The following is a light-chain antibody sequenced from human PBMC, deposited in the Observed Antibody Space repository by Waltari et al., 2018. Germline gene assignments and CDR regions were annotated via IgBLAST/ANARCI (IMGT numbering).Light chain of an antibody. CDR3: QQYNVWPPST. CDR2: GAS. V-gene: IGKV3-15*01. Sequence: EIVMTQSPATLSVSPGKTANFPCSASQYVSNNLAWYQHKPGQAPRLLISGASTRASGVPARFSGSGSGTEFTLTISSLQSEDSAVYYCQQYNVWPPSTFGQGTKLEIK. CDR1: QYVSNN. J-gene: IGKJ2*02.